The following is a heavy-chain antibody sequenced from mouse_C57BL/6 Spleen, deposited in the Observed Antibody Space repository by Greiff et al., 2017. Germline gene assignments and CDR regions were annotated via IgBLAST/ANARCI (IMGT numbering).Heavy chain of an antibody. D-gene: IGHD2-5*01. Sequence: EVQGVESGGDLVKPGGSLKLSCAASGFTFSSYGMSWVRQTPDKRLAWVATISSGGSYTYYPDSVKGRFTISRDNAKNTLYLQMSSLKSEDTAMYYCASHYSNYEGAMDYWGQGTSVTVSS. CDR3: ASHYSNYEGAMDY. V-gene: IGHV5-6*01. J-gene: IGHJ4*01. CDR1: GFTFSSYG. CDR2: ISSGGSYT.